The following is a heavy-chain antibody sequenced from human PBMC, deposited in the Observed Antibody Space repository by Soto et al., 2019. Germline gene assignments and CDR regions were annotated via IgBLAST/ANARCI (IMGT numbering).Heavy chain of an antibody. D-gene: IGHD2-2*01. J-gene: IGHJ6*04. CDR2: IWYDGSNK. Sequence: QVQLVESGGGVVQPGRSLRLSCAASGFTFSSYGMHWVRQAPGKGLEWVSVIWYDGSNKYYADSVKGRFTISRDNAKNTLYLQMNSLRAEDTAVYYCARDRYCSSTSCYANPNYYYGMEVWGKGTTVTVSS. CDR1: GFTFSSYG. CDR3: ARDRYCSSTSCYANPNYYYGMEV. V-gene: IGHV3-33*01.